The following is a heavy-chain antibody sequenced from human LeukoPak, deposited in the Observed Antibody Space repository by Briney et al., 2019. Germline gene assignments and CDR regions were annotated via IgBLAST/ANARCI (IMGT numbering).Heavy chain of an antibody. CDR1: TFTFSSYT. CDR3: VRDFLGESGAGGY. J-gene: IGHJ4*02. V-gene: IGHV3-21*01. Sequence: GGSLRLSCATSTFTFSSYTMNWVRQAPGKGREWVSSISPSGNSKYHADSVKGRFTISRDNAENSLYMQMNSLRAEDTGVYYCVRDFLGESGAGGYWGQGTLVTVSS. D-gene: IGHD3-10*01. CDR2: ISPSGNSK.